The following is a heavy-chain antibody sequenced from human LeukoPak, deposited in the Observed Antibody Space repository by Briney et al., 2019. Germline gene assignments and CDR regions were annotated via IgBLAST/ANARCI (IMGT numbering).Heavy chain of an antibody. D-gene: IGHD2-2*01. J-gene: IGHJ5*02. CDR1: GGSISNYY. V-gene: IGHV4-59*01. CDR3: ARGTVVPAAVWFDP. Sequence: SETLSLTCTVSGGSISNYYWSWIRQPPGKGLEWIGYIYASGGTNYNPSLKSRVTISVDTSKNQFSLNLSSVTAADTAVYYCARGTVVPAAVWFDPWGQGTLVTASS. CDR2: IYASGGT.